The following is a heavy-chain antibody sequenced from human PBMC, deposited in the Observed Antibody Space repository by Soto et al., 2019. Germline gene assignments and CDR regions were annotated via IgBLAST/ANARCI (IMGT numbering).Heavy chain of an antibody. CDR2: INHSGST. CDR1: GGSFSGYY. V-gene: IGHV4-34*01. D-gene: IGHD6-6*01. CDR3: ASRGSSPVSRY. Sequence: QVQLQQWGAGLLKPSETLSLTCAVYGGSFSGYYWSWIRQPPGKGLEWIGEINHSGSTNYNPSLKSRVTISVDTSKNQFSLKLSSVTAADTAVYYCASRGSSPVSRYWGQGTLVTVSS. J-gene: IGHJ4*02.